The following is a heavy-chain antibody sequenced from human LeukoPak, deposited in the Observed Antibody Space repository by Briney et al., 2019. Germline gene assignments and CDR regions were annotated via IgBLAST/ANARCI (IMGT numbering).Heavy chain of an antibody. CDR1: GYTLTELS. J-gene: IGHJ4*02. D-gene: IGHD5-12*01. CDR2: FDPEDGET. Sequence: ASVKVSCKVSGYTLTELSMHWVRQAPGKGLEWMGGFDPEDGETIYAQKFQGRVTITRDTSASTAYMELSSLRSEDTAVYYCASSRGYDVGGYFDYWGKGTLVTVSS. CDR3: ASSRGYDVGGYFDY. V-gene: IGHV1-24*01.